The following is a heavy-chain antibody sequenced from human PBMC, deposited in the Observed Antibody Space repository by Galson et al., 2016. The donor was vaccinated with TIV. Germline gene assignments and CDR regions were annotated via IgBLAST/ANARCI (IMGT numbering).Heavy chain of an antibody. D-gene: IGHD6-19*01. J-gene: IGHJ4*02. V-gene: IGHV3-7*01. CDR3: ARGTTLTEVADIFEY. CDR1: GFTFRAYS. Sequence: SLRLSCAASGFTFRAYSMNWVRQAPGKGLEWVANITPDGGEKHYVDSVKGRFTISRDNAKNSLHLQMSSLRAEDTAVYYCARGTTLTEVADIFEYWGQGALVTVSS. CDR2: ITPDGGEK.